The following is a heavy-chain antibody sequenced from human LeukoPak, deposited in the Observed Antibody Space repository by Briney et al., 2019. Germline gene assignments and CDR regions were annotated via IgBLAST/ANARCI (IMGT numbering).Heavy chain of an antibody. CDR3: SRANYYDISGYSRGDFDI. Sequence: SETLSLTCTVSGGSISSSSHYWGWIRQPPGNGLEWIGSIYYSGSTYYNPSLKSRVTISVDTSKNQCSLKLSSCTAADRAVFICSRANYYDISGYSRGDFDISVQGRMVTVCS. V-gene: IGHV4-39*07. CDR2: IYYSGST. D-gene: IGHD3-22*01. CDR1: GGSISSSSHY. J-gene: IGHJ3*02.